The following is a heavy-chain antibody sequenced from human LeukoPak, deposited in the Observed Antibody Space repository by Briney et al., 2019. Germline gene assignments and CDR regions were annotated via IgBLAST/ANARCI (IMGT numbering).Heavy chain of an antibody. CDR1: GFTVSSNY. CDR2: IYGGGST. V-gene: IGHV3-66*01. Sequence: GGSLRLSRAASGFTVSSNYMSWVRQAPGKGLEWVSVIYGGGSTYYADSVKGRFTISRDNSKNTLYLQMNSLRAEDTAVYYCARGGVEMATVYFDYWGQGTLVTVSS. CDR3: ARGGVEMATVYFDY. J-gene: IGHJ4*02. D-gene: IGHD5-24*01.